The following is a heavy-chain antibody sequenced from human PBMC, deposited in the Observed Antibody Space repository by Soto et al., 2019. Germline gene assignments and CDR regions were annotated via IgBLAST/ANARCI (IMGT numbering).Heavy chain of an antibody. CDR2: INAGNGNT. CDR1: GYTFTSYA. J-gene: IGHJ5*02. CDR3: AREPRVDYYGSGSDAWFDP. Sequence: QVPLVQSGAEVKKPGASVKVSCKASGYTFTSYAMHWVRQAPGQRLEWMGWINAGNGNTKYSQKFQGRVTITRDTSASTAYMELSSLRSEDTAVYYCAREPRVDYYGSGSDAWFDPWGQGTLVTVSS. D-gene: IGHD3-10*01. V-gene: IGHV1-3*01.